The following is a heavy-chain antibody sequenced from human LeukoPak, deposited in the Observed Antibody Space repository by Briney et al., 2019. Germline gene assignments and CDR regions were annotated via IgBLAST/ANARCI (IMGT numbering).Heavy chain of an antibody. J-gene: IGHJ4*02. Sequence: ASVKVSCKASGYTFTGYYMHWVRQAPGQGLEWMGWINPNRGGTNYAQKFQGRVTMTRDTSISTAYMELSRLRSDDTAVYYCARVRRSGSYPSYWGQGTLVTVSS. V-gene: IGHV1-2*02. D-gene: IGHD1-26*01. CDR3: ARVRRSGSYPSY. CDR1: GYTFTGYY. CDR2: INPNRGGT.